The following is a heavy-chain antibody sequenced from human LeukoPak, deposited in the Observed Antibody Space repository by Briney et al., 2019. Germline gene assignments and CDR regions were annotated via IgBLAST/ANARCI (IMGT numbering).Heavy chain of an antibody. Sequence: GGSLRLSCAASGFTFSGSAMHWVRQASGKGLEWLGRIRNKDNNYATAFAASVKGRFTVSRDDSKNTAYLQMNSLMTEDSAVYYCSIEGDGDGYISGWGQGTLVTVSS. CDR1: GFTFSGSA. J-gene: IGHJ4*02. D-gene: IGHD5-24*01. V-gene: IGHV3-73*01. CDR3: SIEGDGDGYISG. CDR2: IRNKDNNYAT.